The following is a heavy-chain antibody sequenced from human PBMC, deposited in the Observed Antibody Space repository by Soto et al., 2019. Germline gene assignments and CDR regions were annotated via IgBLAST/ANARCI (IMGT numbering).Heavy chain of an antibody. D-gene: IGHD3-10*01. CDR3: ARRGGLDYYFDY. Sequence: QVQLQESGPGLVKPSETLSLTCTVSGGSISSYYWSWIRQPPGKGLEWIGYIYYSGSTNYNPSLKSRVTISVDTSKNQFSLKLSSVTAADTAVYYCARRGGLDYYFDYWGQGTLVTVSS. J-gene: IGHJ4*02. CDR2: IYYSGST. CDR1: GGSISSYY. V-gene: IGHV4-59*08.